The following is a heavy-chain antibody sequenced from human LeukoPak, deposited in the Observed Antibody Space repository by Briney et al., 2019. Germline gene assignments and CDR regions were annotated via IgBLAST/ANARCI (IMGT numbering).Heavy chain of an antibody. Sequence: ASVKVSCKASGYTFSRYFVHWVRQAPGQRLEWTGWINAGHGGTKYPQNLQGRVTITWDRSANTFYMELSSLTSEDTGLYFCVGDDCGDTCYPGGYWGQGTLVAGSS. CDR3: VGDDCGDTCYPGGY. CDR2: INAGHGGT. V-gene: IGHV1-3*01. D-gene: IGHD2-21*01. J-gene: IGHJ4*02. CDR1: GYTFSRYF.